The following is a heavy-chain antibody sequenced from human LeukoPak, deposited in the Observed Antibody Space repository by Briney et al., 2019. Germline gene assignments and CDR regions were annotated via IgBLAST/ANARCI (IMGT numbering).Heavy chain of an antibody. Sequence: ASVKVSCKASGYTFTYYYMHWVRQAPGQGLEWMGWINPNSGGTNYAQKFQGRVTMTRDTSISTAHMELSRLRSDDTAVYYCARDSYSTVHFDYWGQGTLVTVSS. CDR3: ARDSYSTVHFDY. CDR2: INPNSGGT. CDR1: GYTFTYYY. J-gene: IGHJ4*02. D-gene: IGHD4-17*01. V-gene: IGHV1-2*02.